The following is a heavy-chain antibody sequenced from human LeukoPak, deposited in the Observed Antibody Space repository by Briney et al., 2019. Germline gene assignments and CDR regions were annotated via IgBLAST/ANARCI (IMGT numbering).Heavy chain of an antibody. V-gene: IGHV4-59*08. Sequence: SETLSLTRTVSGGSISSYYWSWIRQPPGKGLEWIGHIYYSGSTNYNPSLKSRVTISVDTSKNQFSLKLSSVTAADTAVYYCARQFSGRFDPWGQGTLVTVSS. J-gene: IGHJ5*02. CDR1: GGSISSYY. CDR3: ARQFSGRFDP. CDR2: IYYSGST. D-gene: IGHD1-26*01.